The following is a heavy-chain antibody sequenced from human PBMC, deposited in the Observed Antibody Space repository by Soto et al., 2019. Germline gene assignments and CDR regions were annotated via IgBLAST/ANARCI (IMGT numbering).Heavy chain of an antibody. CDR3: ARDHLRTGMVATRTFSRFDP. D-gene: IGHD5-12*01. CDR2: ISAYNGNT. CDR1: GYTFTSYG. J-gene: IGHJ5*02. Sequence: ASVKVSCKASGYTFTSYGISWVRQAPGQGLEWMGWISAYNGNTNYAQKLQGRVTMTTDTSTSTAYMELRSLRSDDTAVYSCARDHLRTGMVATRTFSRFDPWGQGTLVTVSS. V-gene: IGHV1-18*04.